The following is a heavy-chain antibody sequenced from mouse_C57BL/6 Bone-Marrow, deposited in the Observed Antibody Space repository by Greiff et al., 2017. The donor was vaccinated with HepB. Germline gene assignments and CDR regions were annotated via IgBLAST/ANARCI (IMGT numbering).Heavy chain of an antibody. Sequence: QVQLQQPGAELVKPGASVKMSCKASGYTFTSYWITWVKQRPGQGLEWIGDIYPGSGSTNYNEKFKSKATLTVDKSSSTAYMQRSSLTSEDSAVYDCARENYYGSSLFAYWGQGTLVTVSA. V-gene: IGHV1-55*01. D-gene: IGHD1-1*01. J-gene: IGHJ3*01. CDR1: GYTFTSYW. CDR3: ARENYYGSSLFAY. CDR2: IYPGSGST.